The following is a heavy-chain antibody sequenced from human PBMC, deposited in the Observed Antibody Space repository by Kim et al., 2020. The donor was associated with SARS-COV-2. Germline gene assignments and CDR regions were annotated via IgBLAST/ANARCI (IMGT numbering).Heavy chain of an antibody. D-gene: IGHD2-15*01. CDR3: ARSSVGQSCTGGSCYHFDM. CDR1: GDTFTSD. J-gene: IGHJ4*02. CDR2: MNPNSGNT. V-gene: IGHV1-8*01. Sequence: ASVKVSCKAFGDTFTSDINWVRQATGQGLEWMGWMNPNSGNTAYAQKFQGRVTMTRSTSVSTAYMELISLRSDDTAVYYCARSSVGQSCTGGSCYHFDMWGQGTLVTVSS.